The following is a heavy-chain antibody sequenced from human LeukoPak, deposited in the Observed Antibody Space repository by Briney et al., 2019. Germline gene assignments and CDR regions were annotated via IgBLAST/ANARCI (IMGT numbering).Heavy chain of an antibody. J-gene: IGHJ4*02. V-gene: IGHV3-23*01. CDR3: ARELSHAGATRRFAY. D-gene: IGHD1-26*01. CDR2: ISGSGGST. Sequence: GGSLRLSCAASGFTFSSYAMSWVRQAPGKGLEWVSAISGSGGSTYYADSVKGRFTISRDNSKNTLYLQMNSLRAEDTAVYYCARELSHAGATRRFAYWGQGTLVTVSS. CDR1: GFTFSSYA.